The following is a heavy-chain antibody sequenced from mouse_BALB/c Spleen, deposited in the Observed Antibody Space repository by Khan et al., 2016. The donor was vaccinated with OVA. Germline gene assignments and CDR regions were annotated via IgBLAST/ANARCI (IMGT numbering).Heavy chain of an antibody. V-gene: IGHV5-9-1*01. CDR2: ISSAATYT. CDR3: TNGNYGWFAY. CDR1: GFTFSSFV. D-gene: IGHD2-1*01. J-gene: IGHJ3*01. Sequence: EVELVESGGGLVEPGGSLKLSCAASGFTFSSFVMSWVRQTPAKRLEWVATISSAATYTYYPDSIKGRFTISRDNAKNTLYLHMNSLRSDDTAIDYCTNGNYGWFAYWGLGTLVTVST.